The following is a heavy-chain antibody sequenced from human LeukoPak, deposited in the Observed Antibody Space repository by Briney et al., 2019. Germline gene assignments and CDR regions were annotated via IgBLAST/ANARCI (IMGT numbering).Heavy chain of an antibody. J-gene: IGHJ6*02. CDR3: AKGGTPNGMDV. D-gene: IGHD1-1*01. CDR2: ISGSGGST. Sequence: GGSLRLSCAASGFTFSSYSMNWVRQAPGKGLEWVSAISGSGGSTYYADSVKGRFTISRDNSKNTLFLQMNSLRAEDTAVYYCAKGGTPNGMDVWGQGTTVTVSS. V-gene: IGHV3-23*01. CDR1: GFTFSSYS.